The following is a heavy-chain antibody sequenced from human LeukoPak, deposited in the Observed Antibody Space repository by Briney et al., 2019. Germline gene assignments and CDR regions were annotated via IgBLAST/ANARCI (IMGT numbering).Heavy chain of an antibody. V-gene: IGHV4-59*01. CDR2: IYFSGAT. Sequence: SETLSLTCTVSGGSISTYYWSWIRQSPGKGLEWIDYIYFSGATNYNPSLKSRVTISVDTSKNQFSLKLSSVTAADTAVYYCAREDPQTKVPEGLDVWGQGTTVTVSS. CDR1: GGSISTYY. J-gene: IGHJ6*02. CDR3: AREDPQTKVPEGLDV. D-gene: IGHD4/OR15-4a*01.